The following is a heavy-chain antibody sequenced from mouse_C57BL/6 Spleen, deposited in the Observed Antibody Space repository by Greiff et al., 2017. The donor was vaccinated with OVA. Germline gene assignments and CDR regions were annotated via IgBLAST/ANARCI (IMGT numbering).Heavy chain of an antibody. CDR3: ARRGAGGYAMDY. J-gene: IGHJ4*01. V-gene: IGHV1-64*01. D-gene: IGHD6-1*01. CDR1: GYTFTSYW. Sequence: QVQLQQSGAELVKPGASVKLSCKASGYTFTSYWMHWVKQRPGQGLEWIGMIHPNSGSTNYNEKFKSKATLTVDKSSSTAYMQLSSLTSEDSAVYYCARRGAGGYAMDYWGQGTSVTVSS. CDR2: IHPNSGST.